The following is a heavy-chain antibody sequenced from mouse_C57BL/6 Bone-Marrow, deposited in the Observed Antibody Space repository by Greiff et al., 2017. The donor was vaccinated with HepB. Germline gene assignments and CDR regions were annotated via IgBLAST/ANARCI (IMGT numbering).Heavy chain of an antibody. CDR3: ATNYYGSSPAWFAY. CDR2: IDPSDSYT. Sequence: VKLQQSGAELVMPGASVKLSCKASGYTFTSYWMHWVKQRPGQGLEWIGEIDPSDSYTNYNQKFKGKSTLTVDKSSSTAYMQLSSLTSEDSAVYYCATNYYGSSPAWFAYWGQGTLVTVSA. CDR1: GYTFTSYW. J-gene: IGHJ3*01. V-gene: IGHV1-69*01. D-gene: IGHD1-1*01.